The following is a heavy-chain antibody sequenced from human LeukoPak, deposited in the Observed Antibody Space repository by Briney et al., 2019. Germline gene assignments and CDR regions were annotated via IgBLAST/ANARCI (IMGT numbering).Heavy chain of an antibody. CDR2: INPNSGGT. D-gene: IGHD2-2*01. V-gene: IGHV1-2*02. CDR3: ARANALYCSSTSCLFDY. J-gene: IGHJ4*02. CDR1: GYTFTDYY. Sequence: ASVKVSCKASGYTFTDYYIHWVRQAPGQGLEWMASINPNSGGTYYAQNFHDRITLTRDTSISTAYMELSRLRSDDTAIYYCARANALYCSSTSCLFDYWGQGTLVTVSS.